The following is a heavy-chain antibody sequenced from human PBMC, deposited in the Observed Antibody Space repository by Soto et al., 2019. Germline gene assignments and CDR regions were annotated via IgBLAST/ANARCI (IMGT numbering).Heavy chain of an antibody. D-gene: IGHD6-6*01. CDR2: ISYDGNNK. CDR3: ARISHTSSSFYYYGMDV. Sequence: PGGSLRLSCAASGFTFSYYAMHWVRQAPGKGLEWVAVISYDGNNKYYADSVKGRFTISRDNSKNTLYLQMNSLRVEDTAVHYCARISHTSSSFYYYGMDVWGQGTTVTVS. CDR1: GFTFSYYA. V-gene: IGHV3-30-3*01. J-gene: IGHJ6*02.